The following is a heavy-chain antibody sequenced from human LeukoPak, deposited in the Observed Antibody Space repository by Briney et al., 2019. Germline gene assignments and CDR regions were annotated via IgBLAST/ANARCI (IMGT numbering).Heavy chain of an antibody. Sequence: GGSLRLSCAASGFTVSSNYMSWVRQAPGKGLEWVSVIYSGGSTYYADSVKGRFTISRDNSKNTLYLQMNSLRAEDTAVYYCARVSPDNYFDYWGQGTLVTVSS. J-gene: IGHJ4*02. V-gene: IGHV3-66*01. D-gene: IGHD2-8*01. CDR2: IYSGGST. CDR3: ARVSPDNYFDY. CDR1: GFTVSSNY.